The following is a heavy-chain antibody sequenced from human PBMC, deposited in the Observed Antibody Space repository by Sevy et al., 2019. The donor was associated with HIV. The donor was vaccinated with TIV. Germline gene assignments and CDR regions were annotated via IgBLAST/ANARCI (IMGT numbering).Heavy chain of an antibody. V-gene: IGHV3-33*08. J-gene: IGHJ6*03. D-gene: IGHD2-2*02. Sequence: GGSLRLSCAASGFTFSSYGMHWVRQAPGKGLEWVAVIWYDGSNKYYADSVKGRFTISRDNSKNTLYLQMNSLRAEDTAVYYCASDSGMYCSSTSCYSSSYYYYMDVWGKGTTVTVSS. CDR2: IWYDGSNK. CDR1: GFTFSSYG. CDR3: ASDSGMYCSSTSCYSSSYYYYMDV.